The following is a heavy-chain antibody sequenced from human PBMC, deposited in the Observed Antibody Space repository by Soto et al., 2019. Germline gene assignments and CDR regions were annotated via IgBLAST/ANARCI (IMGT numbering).Heavy chain of an antibody. CDR3: ARGFGVTTNPPGH. D-gene: IGHD4-17*01. V-gene: IGHV4-59*01. CDR1: GGSISNFY. J-gene: IGHJ4*02. CDR2: IQVGGST. Sequence: SETLSLTCTVSGGSISNFYWSWIRPPPGEGPEYIGYIQVGGSTNYNPSLESRVAISVDTSKNQFSLRLTSVTAADTAVYYCARGFGVTTNPPGHWGQGTLVTVSS.